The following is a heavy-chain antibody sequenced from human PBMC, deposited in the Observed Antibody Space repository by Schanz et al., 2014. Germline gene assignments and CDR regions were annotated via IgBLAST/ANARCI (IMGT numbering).Heavy chain of an antibody. J-gene: IGHJ4*02. CDR2: IIPILDKT. Sequence: QVQLVQSGAEVMKPGSSVKVSCKASGGTFSSSTLTWVRQAPGQGLEWMGRIIPILDKTIYAQKFQGRVTMTRDTSTSTVYMELSSLRSEDTAVYYCARDGEAAAGCDYWGQGTLVTVSS. V-gene: IGHV1-69*08. CDR3: ARDGEAAAGCDY. CDR1: GGTFSSST. D-gene: IGHD6-13*01.